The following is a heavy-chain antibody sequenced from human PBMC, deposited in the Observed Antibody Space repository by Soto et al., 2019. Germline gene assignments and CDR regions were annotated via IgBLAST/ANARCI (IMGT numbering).Heavy chain of an antibody. D-gene: IGHD3-22*01. CDR1: GGSISSGDYY. CDR3: ARVQGANYYDSSGYYPDYFDY. Sequence: QVQLQESGPGLVKPSQTLSLPCTVSGGSISSGDYYWSWIRQPPGKGLEWIGYIYYSGSTYYNPSLKSRVTISVDTSKNQFSLKLSSVTAADTAVYYCARVQGANYYDSSGYYPDYFDYWGQGTLVTVSS. V-gene: IGHV4-30-4*01. CDR2: IYYSGST. J-gene: IGHJ4*02.